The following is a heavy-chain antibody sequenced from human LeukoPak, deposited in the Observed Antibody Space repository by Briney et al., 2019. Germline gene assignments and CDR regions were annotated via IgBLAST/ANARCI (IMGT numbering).Heavy chain of an antibody. CDR2: IIPILGIA. J-gene: IGHJ4*02. CDR1: GGTFSSYA. D-gene: IGHD1-26*01. CDR3: ASSSSRGGYSPY. Sequence: ASVKVSCKASGGTFSSYAISWVRQAPGQGLEWMGRIIPILGIANYAQKFQGRVTITADKSTSTAYMELSSLRSEDTAVYYCASSSSRGGYSPYWGQGTLVTVSS. V-gene: IGHV1-69*04.